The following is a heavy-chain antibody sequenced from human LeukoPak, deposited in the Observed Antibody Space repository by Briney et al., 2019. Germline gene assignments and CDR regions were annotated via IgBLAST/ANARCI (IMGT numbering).Heavy chain of an antibody. J-gene: IGHJ6*03. D-gene: IGHD3-22*01. Sequence: ASVKVSCKASGYTFTSYDINWVRQATGQGLEWMGWMNPNSGNTGYAQKFQGRVTMTRNTSISTAYMELSSLRSEDTAVYYCARVETYYYDSSGHPRGYYYMHVWGKGTTVTVSS. CDR3: ARVETYYYDSSGHPRGYYYMHV. CDR1: GYTFTSYD. V-gene: IGHV1-8*01. CDR2: MNPNSGNT.